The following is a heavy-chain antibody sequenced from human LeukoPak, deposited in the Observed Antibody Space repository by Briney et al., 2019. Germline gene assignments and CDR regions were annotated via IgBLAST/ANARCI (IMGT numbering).Heavy chain of an antibody. V-gene: IGHV4-38-2*01. CDR3: ARYRGYGFDY. D-gene: IGHD3-22*01. CDR2: VYHSGST. J-gene: IGHJ4*02. CDR1: NYSITNGDY. Sequence: SETLPLTCGVSNYSITNGDYWAWVRQPLGKALEWIGSVYHSGSTYYNPSLKSRVTMSIDTSKNQFSLRLASVTAADTAVYYCARYRGYGFDYWGQGTLVTVSS.